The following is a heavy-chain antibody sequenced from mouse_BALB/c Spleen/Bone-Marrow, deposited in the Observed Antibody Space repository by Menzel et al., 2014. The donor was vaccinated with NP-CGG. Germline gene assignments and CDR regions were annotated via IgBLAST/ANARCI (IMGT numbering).Heavy chain of an antibody. V-gene: IGHV1S81*02. CDR1: GYTFTSXW. CDR3: AREDILYAMDY. Sequence: VQLRQSGAELVKPGASVKLSCKASGYTFTSXWXHWVKQRPGQGLEWIGEINPSNGRTNYNEKFKSKATLTVDKSSSTAYMQLSSLTSEDSAVCYCAREDILYAMDYWGQGTSVTVSS. CDR2: INPSNGRT. J-gene: IGHJ4*01.